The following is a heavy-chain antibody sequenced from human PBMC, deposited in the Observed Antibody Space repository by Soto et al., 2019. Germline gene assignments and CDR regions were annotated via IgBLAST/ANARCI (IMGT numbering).Heavy chain of an antibody. V-gene: IGHV4-34*01. Sequence: SETLSLTCAVYGGSFSGYYWSWIRQPPGKGLEWIGEINHSGSTNYNPSLKSRVTISVDTSKNQFSLKLSSVIAADTAVYYCARKYYDILNGYYRGDYFDYWGQGTLVTVYS. CDR2: INHSGST. J-gene: IGHJ4*02. CDR1: GGSFSGYY. D-gene: IGHD3-9*01. CDR3: ARKYYDILNGYYRGDYFDY.